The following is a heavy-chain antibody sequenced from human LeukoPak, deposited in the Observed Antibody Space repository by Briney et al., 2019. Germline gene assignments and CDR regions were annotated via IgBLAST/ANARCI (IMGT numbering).Heavy chain of an antibody. Sequence: SETRSRTCTGSGGSISGYYWIWTRQPPWKGPGWVGYLYYPWRTNYNPSLSGRVTISLDTSRNQFSLELSSVTAADPAVYYCARLSHDAIGNRPDYCGQRTLLTASP. CDR2: LYYPWRT. CDR3: ARLSHDAIGNRPDY. CDR1: GGSISGYY. J-gene: IGHJ4*02. D-gene: IGHD4-23*01. V-gene: IGHV4-59*08.